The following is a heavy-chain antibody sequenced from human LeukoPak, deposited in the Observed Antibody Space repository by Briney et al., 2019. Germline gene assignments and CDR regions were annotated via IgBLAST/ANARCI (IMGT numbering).Heavy chain of an antibody. V-gene: IGHV3-23*01. Sequence: GGSLRLSCSASGFTFSSYAMSWVRQAPGKGLEWVSSISASGGSTDYADSVKGRFTISRDNSKNTLYLQMNSLRAEDTAVYYCAKLCSGGSCYWNYWGQGTLVTVSS. CDR2: ISASGGST. CDR1: GFTFSSYA. J-gene: IGHJ4*02. CDR3: AKLCSGGSCYWNY. D-gene: IGHD2-15*01.